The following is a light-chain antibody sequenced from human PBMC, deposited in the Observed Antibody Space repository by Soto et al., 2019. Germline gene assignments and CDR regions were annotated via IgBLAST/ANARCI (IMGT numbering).Light chain of an antibody. CDR3: RSYTSSSTRV. V-gene: IGLV2-14*03. CDR1: SSDVGAYDY. Sequence: QSALTQPASVYGSPGQSITISCTGTSSDVGAYDYVSWYQQHPDKAPKLMIYEVSNRPSGVSNRFSGSKSVNTATLTISGLQADDEADYSCRSYTSSSTRVFGTGTKATVL. J-gene: IGLJ1*01. CDR2: EVS.